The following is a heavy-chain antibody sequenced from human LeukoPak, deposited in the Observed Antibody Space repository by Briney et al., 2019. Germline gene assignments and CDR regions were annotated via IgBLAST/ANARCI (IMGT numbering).Heavy chain of an antibody. Sequence: SQTLSLTCTVSGDSISSGDYYWSWIRQPPGKGLEWIGYIYYSGNTYYNPSLQSRVTIPVDTSKNQFSLNLSSVTAADTAVFYCARGHDYFDYWGQGTLVTVSS. J-gene: IGHJ4*02. V-gene: IGHV4-30-4*08. CDR1: GDSISSGDYY. CDR3: ARGHDYFDY. CDR2: IYYSGNT.